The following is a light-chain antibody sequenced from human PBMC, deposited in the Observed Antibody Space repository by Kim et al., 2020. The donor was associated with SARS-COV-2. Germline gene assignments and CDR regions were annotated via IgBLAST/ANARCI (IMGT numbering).Light chain of an antibody. CDR2: EVS. V-gene: IGLV2-23*02. CDR3: CSYAGSSTFVV. J-gene: IGLJ2*01. Sequence: SITISCTGTSSDVRNINLISWYRQRPGKAPKLIFFEVSKRPSGVSDRFSGSKSGDTASLTISGLQAEDEGDYYCCSYAGSSTFVVFGGGTQLTVL. CDR1: SSDVRNINL.